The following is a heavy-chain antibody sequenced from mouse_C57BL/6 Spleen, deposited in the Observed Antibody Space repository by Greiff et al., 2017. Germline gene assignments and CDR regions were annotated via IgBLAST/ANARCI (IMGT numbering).Heavy chain of an antibody. CDR1: GFSLTSYG. Sequence: VQLQQSGPGLVQPSQSLSITCTVSGFSLTSYGVHWVRQSPGKGLEWLGVIWSGGSTDYNAAFISRLSISKDNSKSQVFFKMNSLQADDTAIYYCARKEDDYDDNYYARDYWGQGTSVTVSS. V-gene: IGHV2-2*01. J-gene: IGHJ4*01. CDR3: ARKEDDYDDNYYARDY. CDR2: IWSGGST. D-gene: IGHD2-4*01.